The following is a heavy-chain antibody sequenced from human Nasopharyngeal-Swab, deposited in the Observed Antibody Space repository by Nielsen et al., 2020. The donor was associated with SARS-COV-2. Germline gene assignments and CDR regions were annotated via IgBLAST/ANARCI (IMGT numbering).Heavy chain of an antibody. V-gene: IGHV4-39*01. Sequence: SKTLSLTCTVSGGSISSSSYYWGWIRQPPGKGLEWIGSIYYSGSTYYNPSLKSRVTISVDTSKNQFSLKLSSVTAADTAMYYCAVYDSSGYYYLDDAFDIWGQGTMVTVSS. CDR1: GGSISSSSYY. D-gene: IGHD3-22*01. CDR3: AVYDSSGYYYLDDAFDI. CDR2: IYYSGST. J-gene: IGHJ3*02.